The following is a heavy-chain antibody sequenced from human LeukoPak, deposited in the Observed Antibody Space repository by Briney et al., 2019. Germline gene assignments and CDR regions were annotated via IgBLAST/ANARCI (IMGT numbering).Heavy chain of an antibody. CDR1: GFTFSSYA. D-gene: IGHD2-21*01. Sequence: GGSLRLSCAASGFTFSSYAMSWVRQAPGKGLEWVSAISGSGGSTYYADSVKGRFTISRDNSKNTLYLQMNSLRAEDTAVYYCAKVACCGGDCYHSYYYYYYMDVWGKGTTVTVSS. V-gene: IGHV3-23*01. J-gene: IGHJ6*03. CDR3: AKVACCGGDCYHSYYYYYYMDV. CDR2: ISGSGGST.